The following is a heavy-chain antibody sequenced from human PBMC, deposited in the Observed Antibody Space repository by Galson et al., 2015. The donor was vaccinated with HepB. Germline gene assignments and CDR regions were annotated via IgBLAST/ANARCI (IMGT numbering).Heavy chain of an antibody. V-gene: IGHV1-18*04. CDR1: GHTFTSYG. Sequence: SVKVSCKASGHTFTSYGISWVRQAPGQGLEWMGWISAYNGNTNYAQKLQGRVTMTTDTSTSTAYMELRSLRSDDTAVYYCARATTYYYDSSGWFDPWGQGTLVTVSS. CDR3: ARATTYYYDSSGWFDP. D-gene: IGHD3-22*01. CDR2: ISAYNGNT. J-gene: IGHJ5*02.